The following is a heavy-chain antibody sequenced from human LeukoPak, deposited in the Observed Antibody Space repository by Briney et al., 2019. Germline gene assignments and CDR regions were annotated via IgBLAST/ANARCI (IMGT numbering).Heavy chain of an antibody. D-gene: IGHD3-9*01. CDR2: ISCSGGST. CDR1: VFTFSGYA. V-gene: IGHV3-23*01. CDR3: AKDPYDKEVYYFGY. J-gene: IGHJ4*02. Sequence: GGSQRLSCAASVFTFSGYAMSWVRQAPGKGLEWVSAISCSGGSTYYADSVKGRFTISRDNAKNTLYLQMNSLRAQDTAVYYCAKDPYDKEVYYFGYWGQGTLVTVSS.